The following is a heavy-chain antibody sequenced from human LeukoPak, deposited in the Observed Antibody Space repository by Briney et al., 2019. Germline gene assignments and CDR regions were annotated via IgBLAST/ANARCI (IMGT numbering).Heavy chain of an antibody. CDR2: INHSGST. CDR3: ARSHSSGWTPFDY. CDR1: GGSFSGYY. Sequence: SETLSLTCAVYGGSFSGYYWGWIRQPPGKGLEWIGEINHSGSTNYNPSLKSRVTISVDTSKNQFSLKLSSVTAADTAVYYCARSHSSGWTPFDYWAREPWSPSPQ. J-gene: IGHJ4*02. D-gene: IGHD6-19*01. V-gene: IGHV4-34*01.